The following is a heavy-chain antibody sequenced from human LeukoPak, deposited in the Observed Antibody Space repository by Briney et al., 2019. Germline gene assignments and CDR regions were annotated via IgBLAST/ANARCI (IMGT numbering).Heavy chain of an antibody. V-gene: IGHV4-38-2*01. CDR2: MYHSGST. J-gene: IGHJ4*02. D-gene: IGHD3-22*01. Sequence: PSETLSLTCAVSGYSINSGYFWGWIRQPPGKGLEYIGSMYHSGSTYHNPSLKSRVTISVDTSKNQFSLKLTSVTAADTVVYYCARHRLCDVSGYYYDFDNWGQGTLVTVSS. CDR1: GYSINSGYF. CDR3: ARHRLCDVSGYYYDFDN.